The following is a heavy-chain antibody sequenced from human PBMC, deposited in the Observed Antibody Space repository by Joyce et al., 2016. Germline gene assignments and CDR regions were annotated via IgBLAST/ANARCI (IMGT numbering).Heavy chain of an antibody. CDR2: ISYDGSNK. J-gene: IGHJ4*02. D-gene: IGHD3-9*01. CDR3: AGGILTGYFDY. CDR1: GFTFSNYG. V-gene: IGHV3-30*03. Sequence: QGQLVESGGGVVQSGRSLRLSCAASGFTFSNYGMHWVRQETRKGLEWVAVISYDGSNKHYGDLVKGRFTISRDNSKNTLYLQMNSLRTEDTAVYFCAGGILTGYFDYWGQGTLVSVSS.